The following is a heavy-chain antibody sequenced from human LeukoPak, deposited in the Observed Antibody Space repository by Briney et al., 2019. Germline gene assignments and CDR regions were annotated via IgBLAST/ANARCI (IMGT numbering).Heavy chain of an antibody. Sequence: PSETLSLTCAVSGYSISSGYYWGWIRQPPGKGLEWIGSIYHSGSTYYHPSLKSRVTISVDTSKNQFSLKLSSVTAADTAVYYCASIPRGDCTPQLWSRPGDYWGQGTLVTVSS. J-gene: IGHJ4*02. V-gene: IGHV4-38-2*01. CDR3: ASIPRGDCTPQLWSRPGDY. D-gene: IGHD5-18*01. CDR2: IYHSGST. CDR1: GYSISSGYY.